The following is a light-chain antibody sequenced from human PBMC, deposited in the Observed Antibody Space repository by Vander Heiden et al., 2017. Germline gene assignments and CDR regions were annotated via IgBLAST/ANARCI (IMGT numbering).Light chain of an antibody. CDR1: QSVSSY. Sequence: EIVLTQSPATLSLSPGERATLSCRASQSVSSYLAWYQQKTGQATRLLIYDASNRATGMPARVSSSRSGPDCTRIISSLGPEDYSVYYWKQRRNGTGLTLGEGTKVEIK. CDR2: DAS. J-gene: IGKJ4*01. V-gene: IGKV3-11*01. CDR3: KQRRNGTGLT.